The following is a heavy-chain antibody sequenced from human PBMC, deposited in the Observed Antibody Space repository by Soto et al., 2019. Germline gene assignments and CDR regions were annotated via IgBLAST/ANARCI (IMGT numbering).Heavy chain of an antibody. J-gene: IGHJ3*02. CDR3: ARHGGEGVAFDI. CDR2: IYYSGST. D-gene: IGHD3-16*01. Sequence: SETLSLTCTVSGGSISSSSYYWGWIRQPPGKGLEWIGSIYYSGSTYYNPSLKSRVTISVDTSKNQFSLKLTSVTAADTAVYYCARHGGEGVAFDIWGQGTMVTVSS. V-gene: IGHV4-39*01. CDR1: GGSISSSSYY.